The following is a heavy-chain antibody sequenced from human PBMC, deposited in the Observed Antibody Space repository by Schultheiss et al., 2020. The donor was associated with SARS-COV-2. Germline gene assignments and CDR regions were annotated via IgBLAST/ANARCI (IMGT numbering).Heavy chain of an antibody. V-gene: IGHV4-59*01. CDR1: GGSISSYY. Sequence: SQTLSLTCTVSGGSISSYYWSWIRQPPGKGLEWIGEINHSGSTNYNPSLKSRVTISVDTSKNQFSLKLTSVTTADTAVYYCARETPYASGTYDYWGPGTLVTVSS. J-gene: IGHJ4*02. D-gene: IGHD3-10*01. CDR3: ARETPYASGTYDY. CDR2: INHSGST.